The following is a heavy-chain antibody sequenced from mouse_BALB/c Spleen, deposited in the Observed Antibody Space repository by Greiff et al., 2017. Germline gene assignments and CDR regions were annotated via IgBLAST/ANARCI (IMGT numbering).Heavy chain of an antibody. CDR2: ISSGGGST. CDR1: GFAFSSYD. Sequence: EVQLQESGGGLVKPGGSLKLSCAASGFAFSSYDMSWVRQTPEKRLEWVAYISSGGGSTYYPDTVKGRFTISRDNAKTPLYLQMSSLKSEDTDMYYCARSQLGIDYWGQGTTLTVSS. CDR3: ARSQLGIDY. V-gene: IGHV5-12-1*01. J-gene: IGHJ2*01. D-gene: IGHD4-1*02.